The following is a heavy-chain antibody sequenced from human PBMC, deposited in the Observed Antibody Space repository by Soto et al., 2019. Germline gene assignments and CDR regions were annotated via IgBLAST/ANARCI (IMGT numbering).Heavy chain of an antibody. V-gene: IGHV1-18*01. CDR1: GNTFSTYG. D-gene: IGHD6-19*01. CDR3: AFSSGWTYYFDY. CDR2: IIAYNGNT. J-gene: IGHJ4*02. Sequence: ASVKVSCKVSGNTFSTYGVSWVRQAPGQGLEWMGWIIAYNGNTNYAEKFQGRVTMTRDTSTSTAYMELRSLRFDDTAVYYCAFSSGWTYYFDYWGQGTLVTVSS.